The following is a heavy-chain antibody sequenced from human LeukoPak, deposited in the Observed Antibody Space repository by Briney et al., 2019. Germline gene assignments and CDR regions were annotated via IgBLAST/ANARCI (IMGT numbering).Heavy chain of an antibody. CDR3: TKDPPLTGGVYSAH. D-gene: IGHD7-27*01. Sequence: PGGSLRLSCAASGLIFRDAWMNWVRQAPGKGLEWVGRMKSKVDGGTVDYAAAVKGRFIISRDDSKNTLFLQMNRLKTEDTATYHCTKDPPLTGGVYSAHWGPRTLVIVSS. J-gene: IGHJ4*02. CDR2: MKSKVDGGTV. CDR1: GLIFRDAW. V-gene: IGHV3-15*07.